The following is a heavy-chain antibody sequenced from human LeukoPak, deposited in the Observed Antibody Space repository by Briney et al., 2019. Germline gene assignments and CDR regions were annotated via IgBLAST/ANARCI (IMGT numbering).Heavy chain of an antibody. D-gene: IGHD1-1*01. J-gene: IGHJ5*02. V-gene: IGHV4-34*01. Sequence: SETLSLTCAVYGGSFSGYYWSWIRQPPGKGLEWIGEINHSGSTNYNPSLKSRVTISVDTSKNQFSLKLSSVTAADTAVYYCARGGGYASFDPWGQGTLVTVSS. CDR1: GGSFSGYY. CDR3: ARGGGYASFDP. CDR2: INHSGST.